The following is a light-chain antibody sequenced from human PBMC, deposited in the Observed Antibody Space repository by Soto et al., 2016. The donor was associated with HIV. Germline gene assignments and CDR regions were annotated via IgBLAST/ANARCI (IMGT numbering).Light chain of an antibody. CDR3: QQYYSSAALS. V-gene: IGKV1-5*03. J-gene: IGKJ4*01. CDR2: KAS. CDR1: QSISSW. Sequence: DIQMTQSPSTLSASVGDRVTITCRASQSISSWLAWYQQKPGKAPKLLIYKASSLESGVPSRFSGSGSGTDFTLTISCLQSEDFATYYCQQYYSSAALSFGGGTKVGDQT.